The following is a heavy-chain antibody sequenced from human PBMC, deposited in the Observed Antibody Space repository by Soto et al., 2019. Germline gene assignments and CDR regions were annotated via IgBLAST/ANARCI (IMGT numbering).Heavy chain of an antibody. Sequence: EVQLVESGGGLVKPGGSLRLSCAASGFTLSNAWMNWVRQAPGKGLEWVGRIKSKTDGGTTDYAAPVKGRFTISRDDSKNTLYLQMNSLKTEDTAVYYCTTGSSGYYYYYYGMDVWGQGTTVTVSS. CDR1: GFTLSNAW. CDR3: TTGSSGYYYYYYGMDV. CDR2: IKSKTDGGTT. V-gene: IGHV3-15*07. J-gene: IGHJ6*02. D-gene: IGHD3-9*01.